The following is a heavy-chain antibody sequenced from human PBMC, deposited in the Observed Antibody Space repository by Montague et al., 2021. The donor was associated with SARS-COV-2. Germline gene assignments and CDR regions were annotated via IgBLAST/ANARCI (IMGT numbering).Heavy chain of an antibody. CDR3: ARGARQGYGFRLGSFDY. CDR1: GVSFSGYY. CDR2: INHSGST. Sequence: SETLSLTCAVYGVSFSGYYWNWIRQPPGKGLEWTGEINHSGSTNYNPSLKSRVTMSVDTSKNQFSLKLSSVTAADTAVYYCARGARQGYGFRLGSFDYWGQGTLVTVSS. D-gene: IGHD3-10*01. V-gene: IGHV4-34*01. J-gene: IGHJ4*02.